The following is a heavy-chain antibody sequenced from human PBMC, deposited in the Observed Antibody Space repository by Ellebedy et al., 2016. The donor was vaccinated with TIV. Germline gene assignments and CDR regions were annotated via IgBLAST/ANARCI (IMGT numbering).Heavy chain of an antibody. CDR2: ISYDGSNK. V-gene: IGHV3-30*04. D-gene: IGHD6-19*01. Sequence: GESLKISCAASGFPFDSYVMNWVRQAPGKGLEWVALISYDGSNKYFADSVQGRFTISRDNSKNTLYLQMNSLRDEDTAVYFCATVRDGVWYADCWGQGTLVTVSS. J-gene: IGHJ4*02. CDR1: GFPFDSYV. CDR3: ATVRDGVWYADC.